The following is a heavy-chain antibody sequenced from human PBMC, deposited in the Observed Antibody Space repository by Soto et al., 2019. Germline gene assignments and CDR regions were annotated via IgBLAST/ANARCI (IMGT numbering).Heavy chain of an antibody. CDR3: ARRSSDFDCSWFDP. CDR2: TYWDDDK. CDR1: GFSLSTSGVG. Sequence: QITLKESGPTLVKPTQTLTLTCTISGFSLSTSGVGVGWFRQPPGKALEWLALTYWDDDKRYSPSLNSRLTITKDTSKNQVVLSMTNMAPVDTATYYCARRSSDFDCSWFDPWGQGILVTVSS. J-gene: IGHJ5*02. V-gene: IGHV2-5*02. D-gene: IGHD5-12*01.